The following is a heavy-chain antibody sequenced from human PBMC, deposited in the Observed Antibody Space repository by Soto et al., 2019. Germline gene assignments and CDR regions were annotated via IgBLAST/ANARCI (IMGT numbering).Heavy chain of an antibody. CDR3: TRDIGGKGAY. J-gene: IGHJ4*02. V-gene: IGHV3-74*01. CDR2: IDEDGRTI. CDR1: GFTFSSYC. D-gene: IGHD3-10*01. Sequence: EVQLVESGGGLVQPGGSLRLSCAASGFTFSSYCMHWVRQVPGKGLLWVSRIDEDGRTINYADSVKGRFTISRDNARNTLNLVMNSLRAEDTALYYCTRDIGGKGAYWGPGTLVTVSS.